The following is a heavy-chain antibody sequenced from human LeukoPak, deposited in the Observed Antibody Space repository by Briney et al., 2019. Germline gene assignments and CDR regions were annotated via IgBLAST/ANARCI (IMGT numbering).Heavy chain of an antibody. J-gene: IGHJ4*02. D-gene: IGHD1-1*01. Sequence: GGSLRLSCAASGFTFSSYGMHWVRQAPGKGLEWVAVISYDGSNKYYADSVKGRFTISRDNSKNTLYLQMNSLRAEDTAVYYCAKGPNWNDIWDYLDYWGQGTLVTVSS. CDR3: AKGPNWNDIWDYLDY. CDR2: ISYDGSNK. CDR1: GFTFSSYG. V-gene: IGHV3-30*18.